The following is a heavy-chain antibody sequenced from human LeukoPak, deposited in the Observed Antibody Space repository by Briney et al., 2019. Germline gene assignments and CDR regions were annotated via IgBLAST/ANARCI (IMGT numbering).Heavy chain of an antibody. CDR3: ARAGYYDFWSGGRYYYYGMDV. Sequence: ASVKVSCKASGYTFTSYGVSWVRQAPGQGLEWMGWISAYNGNTNCAQKLQGRVTMTTDTSTSTAYMELRSLRSDDTAMYYCARAGYYDFWSGGRYYYYGMDVWGQGTTVTVSS. D-gene: IGHD3-3*01. CDR2: ISAYNGNT. J-gene: IGHJ6*02. CDR1: GYTFTSYG. V-gene: IGHV1-18*01.